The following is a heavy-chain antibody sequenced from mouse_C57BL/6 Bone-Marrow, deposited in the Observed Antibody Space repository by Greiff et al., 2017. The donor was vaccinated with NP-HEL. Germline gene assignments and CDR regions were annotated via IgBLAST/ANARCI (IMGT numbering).Heavy chain of an antibody. Sequence: VQLQQSGPELVKPGASVKIPCKASGYTFTDYNMDWVKQSHGKSLEWIGDINPNNGGTIYNQKFKGKATLTVDKSSSTAYMELRSLTSEDTAVYYCARRLITTVVHWYFDVWGTGTTVTVSS. D-gene: IGHD1-1*01. CDR1: GYTFTDYN. J-gene: IGHJ1*03. V-gene: IGHV1-18*01. CDR3: ARRLITTVVHWYFDV. CDR2: INPNNGGT.